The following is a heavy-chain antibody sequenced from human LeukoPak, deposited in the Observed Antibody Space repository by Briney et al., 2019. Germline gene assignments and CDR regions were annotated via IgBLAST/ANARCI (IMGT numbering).Heavy chain of an antibody. CDR2: ISWNSGSI. D-gene: IGHD1-26*01. CDR1: GFTFDDYA. J-gene: IGHJ3*02. Sequence: GGSLRLSCAASGFTFDDYAMHWVRQAPGKGLEWVSGISWNSGSIGYADSVKGRFTISRDNAKNSLYLQMNSLRAEDMALYYCAKEGLSGSYPPTHAFDIWGQGTMVTVSS. V-gene: IGHV3-9*03. CDR3: AKEGLSGSYPPTHAFDI.